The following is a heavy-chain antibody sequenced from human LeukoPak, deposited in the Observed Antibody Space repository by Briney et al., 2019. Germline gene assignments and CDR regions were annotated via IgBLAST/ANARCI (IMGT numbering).Heavy chain of an antibody. CDR3: ARGLLDGYTHPAAFDI. V-gene: IGHV4-59*01. Sequence: PSETLSLTCTVSGGSISSYYWSWIRQPPGKGLEWIGYIYYSGSTNYNSSLKSRVTIPVDTSKNQFSLKLSSVTAADTAVYYCARGLLDGYTHPAAFDIWGQGTMVTVSS. CDR1: GGSISSYY. D-gene: IGHD5-24*01. CDR2: IYYSGST. J-gene: IGHJ3*02.